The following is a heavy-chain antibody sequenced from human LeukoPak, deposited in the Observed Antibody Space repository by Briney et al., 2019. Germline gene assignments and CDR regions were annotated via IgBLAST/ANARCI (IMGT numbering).Heavy chain of an antibody. CDR3: AKSPPAASGYYLYYFDY. CDR2: IGDSVDNT. D-gene: IGHD3-22*01. Sequence: GGSLRLSCAASGFSFSNYAMSWVRQAPGKGLEWVSAIGDSVDNTYYADSVKGRFTVSRDNSKNTLYLQMSSLRAEDTAVYYCAKSPPAASGYYLYYFDYWGQGTLVTVSS. CDR1: GFSFSNYA. V-gene: IGHV3-23*01. J-gene: IGHJ4*02.